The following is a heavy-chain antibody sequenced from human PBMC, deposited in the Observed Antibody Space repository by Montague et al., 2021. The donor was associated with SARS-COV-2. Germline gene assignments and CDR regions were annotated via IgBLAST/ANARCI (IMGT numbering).Heavy chain of an antibody. CDR3: AREVGRGYSGYEGEY. CDR1: GGSFSGYY. Sequence: SETLSLTCAAYGGSFSGYYWSWIRQPPGKGLEWIGEINHSGSTNYNPSLKSRVTISVDTSKNQFSLKLSSVTAADTAVYYCAREVGRGYSGYEGEYWGQGTLVTVS. CDR2: INHSGST. J-gene: IGHJ4*02. D-gene: IGHD5-12*01. V-gene: IGHV4-34*01.